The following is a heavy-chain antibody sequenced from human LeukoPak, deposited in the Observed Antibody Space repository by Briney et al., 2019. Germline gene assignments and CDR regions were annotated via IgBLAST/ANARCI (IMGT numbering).Heavy chain of an antibody. CDR3: AKRLYYDILTGPPFDY. CDR1: GFTFTNHG. V-gene: IGHV3-30*18. J-gene: IGHJ4*02. D-gene: IGHD3-9*01. Sequence: GGTLRLSCVASGFTFTNHGMSWVRQAPGKGLEWVAVISYDGSNKYYADSVKGRFTISRDNSKNTLYLQMNSLRAEDTAVYYCAKRLYYDILTGPPFDYWGQGTLVTVSS. CDR2: ISYDGSNK.